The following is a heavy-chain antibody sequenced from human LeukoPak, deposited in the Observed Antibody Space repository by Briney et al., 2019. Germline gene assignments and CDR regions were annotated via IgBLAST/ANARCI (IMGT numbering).Heavy chain of an antibody. V-gene: IGHV3-30*03. J-gene: IGHJ5*02. CDR2: ILYDGSNK. Sequence: GGSLRLSCAASEFTFSSYAMHWVRQAPGKGLEWVAVILYDGSNKKYADSVKGRFTISRDNSKNTLYLQMNSLRAEDTAVYYCARDWNYYGSGSYNWFDPWGQGTLVTVSS. CDR3: ARDWNYYGSGSYNWFDP. CDR1: EFTFSSYA. D-gene: IGHD3-10*01.